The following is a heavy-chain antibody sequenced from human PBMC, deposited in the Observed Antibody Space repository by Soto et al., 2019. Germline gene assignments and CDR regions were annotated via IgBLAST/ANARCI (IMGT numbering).Heavy chain of an antibody. J-gene: IGHJ4*02. CDR2: IYYSGST. Sequence: SETLSLICTVSGGSISSGDYYWSWIRQPPGKGLEWIGYIYYSGSTYYNPSLKSRVTISVDTSKNQFSLKLSSVTAADTAVYYCARYAVGGFDYWGQGTLVTVSS. D-gene: IGHD6-19*01. CDR1: GGSISSGDYY. V-gene: IGHV4-30-4*01. CDR3: ARYAVGGFDY.